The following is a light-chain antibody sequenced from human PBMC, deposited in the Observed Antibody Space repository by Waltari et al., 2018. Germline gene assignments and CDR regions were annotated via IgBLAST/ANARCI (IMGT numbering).Light chain of an antibody. Sequence: QSVLAQPPSVSGPPGQRVTIFCSGGSSNIGVNVVNWYQHLPGTSPRPLIFTNEQRPTGVPDRFSGSKSGTSASLAISGLQSEDEGHYYCAVWDDNLSGVVFGAGTQVTVL. CDR2: TNE. CDR3: AVWDDNLSGVV. CDR1: SSNIGVNV. V-gene: IGLV1-44*01. J-gene: IGLJ1*01.